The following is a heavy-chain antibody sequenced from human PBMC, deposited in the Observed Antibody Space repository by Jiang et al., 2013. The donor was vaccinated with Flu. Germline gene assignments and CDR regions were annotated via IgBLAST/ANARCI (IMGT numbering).Heavy chain of an antibody. V-gene: IGHV1-3*04. CDR3: ARRYNSDWYLDY. J-gene: IGHJ4*02. CDR2: INTGSGNT. Sequence: GAEVKKPGSSVKVSCKASGGTFTSYAMNWVRQAPGQRLEWMGWINTGSGNTKYSQKFQGRVTINSDTSTAYMELSSLRSEDTAVYYCARRYNSDWYLDYWGQGTLVTVXS. CDR1: GGTFTSYA. D-gene: IGHD6-19*01.